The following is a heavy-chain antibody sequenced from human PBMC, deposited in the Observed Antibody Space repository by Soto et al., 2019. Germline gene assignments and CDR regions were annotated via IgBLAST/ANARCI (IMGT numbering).Heavy chain of an antibody. D-gene: IGHD3-10*01. CDR2: INHSGST. Sequence: QVQLQQWGAGLLKPSETLSLTCAVYGGSFSGYYWSWIRQPPGKGLEWIGEINHSGSTNYNPSLKSRVPISVDTSKNQFSLKLSSVTAADTAVYYCARQLGYGSGSLWIDPWGQGTLVTVSS. J-gene: IGHJ5*02. V-gene: IGHV4-34*01. CDR3: ARQLGYGSGSLWIDP. CDR1: GGSFSGYY.